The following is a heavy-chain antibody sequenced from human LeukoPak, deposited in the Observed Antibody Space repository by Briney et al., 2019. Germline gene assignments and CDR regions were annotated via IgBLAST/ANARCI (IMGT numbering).Heavy chain of an antibody. J-gene: IGHJ6*04. D-gene: IGHD2-15*01. V-gene: IGHV1-69*04. CDR2: IIPILGIA. CDR1: GGTFSSYT. Sequence: GASVKVSCKASGGTFSSYTISWVRQAPGQGLEWMGRIIPILGIANYAQKFQGRVTITADESTSTAYMELSSLRSEDTAVYYCARDEVVVAATPSGMDVWGKGTAVNVSS. CDR3: ARDEVVVAATPSGMDV.